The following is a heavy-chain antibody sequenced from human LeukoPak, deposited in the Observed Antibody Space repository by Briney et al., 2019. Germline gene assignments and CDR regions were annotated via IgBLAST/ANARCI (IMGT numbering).Heavy chain of an antibody. CDR1: GFSFSSYA. Sequence: HAGGSLRLSCAASGFSFSSYAMSWVRQAPGKGLEWVSGINGRGDSTVYADSVKGRFTISRDNSKNTLYLQMNSLRVEDTAVYYCAKDQGSGQGSYTWGTSDYWGQGTLVTVSS. J-gene: IGHJ4*02. CDR3: AKDQGSGQGSYTWGTSDY. D-gene: IGHD2-2*02. CDR2: INGRGDST. V-gene: IGHV3-23*01.